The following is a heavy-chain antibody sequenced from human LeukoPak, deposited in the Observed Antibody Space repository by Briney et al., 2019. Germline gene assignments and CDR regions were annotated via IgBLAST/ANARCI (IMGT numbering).Heavy chain of an antibody. V-gene: IGHV4-34*01. CDR1: GGSFSGYY. CDR3: ARQGGQLAPDFYYYYYGMDV. CDR2: INHSGST. Sequence: SETLSLTCAVYGGSFSGYYWSWIRQPPGKGLEWIGEINHSGSTNYNPSLKSRVTISVDTSKNQFSLKLSSVTAADTAVYYCARQGGQLAPDFYYYYYGMDVWGRGTTVTVSS. D-gene: IGHD6-6*01. J-gene: IGHJ6*02.